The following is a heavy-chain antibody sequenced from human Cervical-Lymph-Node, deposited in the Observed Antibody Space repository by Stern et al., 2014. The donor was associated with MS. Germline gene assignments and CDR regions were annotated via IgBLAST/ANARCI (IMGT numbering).Heavy chain of an antibody. Sequence: VQLVESGGGVVQPGRSLRLSCAASGFTFSSYGMHWVRQSPGKGLEWVAVIWYDGSNTYYADSVKGRFTISRDNSKNTLYLQMNSLRAEGTAVYYCARADDYCSGGSCYSSGFDIWGQGTMVTVSS. D-gene: IGHD2-15*01. CDR2: IWYDGSNT. CDR3: ARADDYCSGGSCYSSGFDI. J-gene: IGHJ3*02. V-gene: IGHV3-33*01. CDR1: GFTFSSYG.